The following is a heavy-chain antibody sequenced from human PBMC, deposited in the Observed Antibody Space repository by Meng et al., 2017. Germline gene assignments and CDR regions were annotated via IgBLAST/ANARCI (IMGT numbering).Heavy chain of an antibody. Sequence: QVPLQQWGAGLLKPSETLSLTCAVYGGSFSGYYWSWIRQSPGKGLEWIGEINHSGSTNYNPSLKSRVTISVDTSKNQFSLKLSSVTAADTAVYYCARGRSGTWPWYFDLWGRGTLVTVSS. CDR1: GGSFSGYY. CDR3: ARGRSGTWPWYFDL. CDR2: INHSGST. V-gene: IGHV4-34*01. D-gene: IGHD1-1*01. J-gene: IGHJ2*01.